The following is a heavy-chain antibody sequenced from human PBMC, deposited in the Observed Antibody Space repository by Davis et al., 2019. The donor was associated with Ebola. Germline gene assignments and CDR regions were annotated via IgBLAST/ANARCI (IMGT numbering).Heavy chain of an antibody. V-gene: IGHV1-2*06. D-gene: IGHD2-15*01. CDR1: GYTFTSYD. CDR2: INPNTCGT. CDR3: ARDRYCSGGSCYSWLKASGMDV. J-gene: IGHJ6*04. Sequence: AASVQVSCKASGYTFTSYDTNWVRQAPAQGLEWLGRINPNTCGTNSAQKFQGRVTMTRDTSISTAYMELSRLRSDDTAVYYCARDRYCSGGSCYSWLKASGMDVWGKGTTVTVSS.